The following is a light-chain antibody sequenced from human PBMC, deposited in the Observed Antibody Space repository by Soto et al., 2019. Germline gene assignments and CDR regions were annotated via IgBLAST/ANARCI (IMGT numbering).Light chain of an antibody. CDR2: AAS. V-gene: IGKV1-27*01. J-gene: IGKJ1*01. CDR3: QKYDRAPRT. CDR1: QAINNH. Sequence: DIQITQSPSSLSESVGDRVPITCRASQAINNHLAWYQQKSGRVPQLLIYAASTLQSGVPSRFSGSGSGTDFTLTISSLQPEDVATYYCQKYDRAPRTFGQGTKVDI.